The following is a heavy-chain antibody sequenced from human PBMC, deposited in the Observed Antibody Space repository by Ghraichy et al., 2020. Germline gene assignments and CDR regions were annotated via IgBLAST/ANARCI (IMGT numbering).Heavy chain of an antibody. Sequence: LSLTCAASGFTVSRNYMSWVRQAPGKGLEWVSVIYSGGTTYYADSVKGRFTISRDNSKNTLYLQMNSLRVEDTAVYYCARDDPYGAESGQGWLDPWGQGTLVTVSS. D-gene: IGHD3-10*01. CDR1: GFTVSRNY. CDR3: ARDDPYGAESGQGWLDP. J-gene: IGHJ5*02. V-gene: IGHV3-53*01. CDR2: IYSGGTT.